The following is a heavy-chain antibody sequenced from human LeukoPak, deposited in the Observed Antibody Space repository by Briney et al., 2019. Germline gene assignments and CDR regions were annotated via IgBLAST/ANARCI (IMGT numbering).Heavy chain of an antibody. CDR2: IYYSGST. J-gene: IGHJ4*02. D-gene: IGHD1-26*01. V-gene: IGHV4-59*01. Sequence: SETLSLTCTVSGRSISSYYWSWIRQPPGKGLEWIGYIYYSGSTNYNPSLKSRVTISVDTSKNQFSLKLSSVTAADTAVYYCARVLGGSYPVDYWGQGTLVTVSS. CDR1: GRSISSYY. CDR3: ARVLGGSYPVDY.